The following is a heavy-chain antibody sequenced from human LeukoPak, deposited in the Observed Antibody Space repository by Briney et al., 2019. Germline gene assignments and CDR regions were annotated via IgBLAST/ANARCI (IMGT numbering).Heavy chain of an antibody. D-gene: IGHD1-26*01. Sequence: ASVKVSCKASGYTFISYSMNWVRQAPGQGLEWMGWINTNTGNPTYAQGFTGRFVFSLDTSVSTAYLQISSLKAEDTAVYYCARDPSGSYRRTIDYWGQGTLVTVSS. V-gene: IGHV7-4-1*02. CDR1: GYTFISYS. J-gene: IGHJ4*02. CDR3: ARDPSGSYRRTIDY. CDR2: INTNTGNP.